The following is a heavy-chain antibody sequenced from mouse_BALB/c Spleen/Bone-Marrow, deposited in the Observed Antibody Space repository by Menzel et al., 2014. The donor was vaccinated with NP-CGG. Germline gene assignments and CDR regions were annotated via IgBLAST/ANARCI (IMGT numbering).Heavy chain of an antibody. Sequence: EVKLMESGGDLVKPGGSLKLSCAASGFTFSTYGMSWVRQTPDKRLEWVATINSGGGNTYYLDSVKGRFTISRDNAKNALFLQMTSLRSEDTAMYYCASRAYWGQGTLVTVSA. CDR1: GFTFSTYG. CDR3: ASRAY. CDR2: INSGGGNT. V-gene: IGHV5-6*01. J-gene: IGHJ3*01.